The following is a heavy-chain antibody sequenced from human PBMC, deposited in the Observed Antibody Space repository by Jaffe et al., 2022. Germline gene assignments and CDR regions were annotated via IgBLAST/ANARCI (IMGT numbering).Heavy chain of an antibody. J-gene: IGHJ5*02. CDR1: GFTFSSYG. V-gene: IGHV3-30*18. CDR2: ISYDGSNK. Sequence: QVQLVESGGGVVQPGRSLRLSCAASGFTFSSYGMHWVRQAPGKGLEWVAVISYDGSNKYYADSVKGRFTISRDNSKNTLYLQMNSLRAEDTAVYYCAKDLYSSSWYNWFDPWGQGTLVTVSS. D-gene: IGHD6-13*01. CDR3: AKDLYSSSWYNWFDP.